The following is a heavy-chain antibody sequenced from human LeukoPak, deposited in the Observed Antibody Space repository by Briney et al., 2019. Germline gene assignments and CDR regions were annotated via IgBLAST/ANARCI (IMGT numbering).Heavy chain of an antibody. Sequence: QPGGSLRLSCAASGFTFSSYWMSWVRQAPGKGLEWVANIKQDGSEKYYVDSVKGRFTISRDNAKNSLYLQMNSLRAEDTAVYYCARGQYYYYYYMDVWGKGTTVTVSS. CDR3: ARGQYYYYYYMDV. CDR1: GFTFSSYW. V-gene: IGHV3-7*01. J-gene: IGHJ6*03. CDR2: IKQDGSEK.